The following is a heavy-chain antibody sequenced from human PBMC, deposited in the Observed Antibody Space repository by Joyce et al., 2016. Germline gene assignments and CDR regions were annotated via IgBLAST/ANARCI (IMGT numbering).Heavy chain of an antibody. CDR1: GFTFSAYG. CDR2: RWYDGSNR. J-gene: IGHJ6*02. D-gene: IGHD3-9*01. Sequence: QVQLVASGGGVVQPGRSLRLSCVASGFTFSAYGMHWVRQAPGKGLEVVAVRWYDGSNRYYADSVEGRFTISRDNSKNILYLHMNSLRAEDTAVYYCARGETGCYYYYYGMDVWGQGTTVTVFS. CDR3: ARGETGCYYYYYGMDV. V-gene: IGHV3-33*01.